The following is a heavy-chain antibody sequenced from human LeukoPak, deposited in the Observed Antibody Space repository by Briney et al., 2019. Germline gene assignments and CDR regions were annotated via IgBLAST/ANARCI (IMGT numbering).Heavy chain of an antibody. Sequence: GGSLRLSCAASGFTFSDYTMNWVRQAPGKGLEWVSVIYSGGSTYYAGCVKGRFTISRDNSKNTLYLQMNSLRAEDTAVYYCARDGSSQWLALDYWGQGTLVTVSS. V-gene: IGHV3-66*02. CDR1: GFTFSDYT. CDR3: ARDGSSQWLALDY. J-gene: IGHJ4*02. CDR2: IYSGGST. D-gene: IGHD6-19*01.